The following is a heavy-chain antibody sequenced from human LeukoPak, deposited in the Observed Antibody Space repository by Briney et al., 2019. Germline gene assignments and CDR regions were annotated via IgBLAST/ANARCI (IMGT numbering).Heavy chain of an antibody. CDR2: IYYSGST. V-gene: IGHV4-59*01. D-gene: IGHD2-2*01. J-gene: IGHJ4*02. CDR3: ARYCSSTSQYYFDY. Sequence: SETLSLTCTVSGGSISSYYWGWIRQPPGKGLEWIGYIYYSGSTNYNPSLKSRVTISVDTSKNQFSLKLSSVTAADTAVYYCARYCSSTSQYYFDYWGQGTLVTVSS. CDR1: GGSISSYY.